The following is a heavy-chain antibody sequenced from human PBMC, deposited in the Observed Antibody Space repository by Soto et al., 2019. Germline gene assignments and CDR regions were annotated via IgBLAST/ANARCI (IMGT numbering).Heavy chain of an antibody. V-gene: IGHV3-15*01. Sequence: GGSLRLSCAASGFTFSNAWMSWVRQAPGKGLEWVGRIKSKTDGGTTDYAAPVKGRFTISRDDSKNTLYLQMNSLKTEATAVYYCSAEGHSYGYFDFWGQGTLVTVSS. CDR2: IKSKTDGGTT. CDR1: GFTFSNAW. D-gene: IGHD5-18*01. CDR3: SAEGHSYGYFDF. J-gene: IGHJ4*02.